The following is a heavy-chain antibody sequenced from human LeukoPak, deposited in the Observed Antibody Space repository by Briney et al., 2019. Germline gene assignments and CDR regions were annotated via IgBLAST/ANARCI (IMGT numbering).Heavy chain of an antibody. D-gene: IGHD6-6*01. CDR3: ARGRPVAYSSSSSDY. J-gene: IGHJ4*02. V-gene: IGHV1-69*13. CDR1: GGTFSSYA. Sequence: ASVKVSCKASGGTFSSYAISWVRQAPGQGLEWMGGIIPIFGTANYAQKFQGRVTITADESTSTAYMELSSLRSEDTAVYYCARGRPVAYSSSSSDYWGQGTLVTVSS. CDR2: IIPIFGTA.